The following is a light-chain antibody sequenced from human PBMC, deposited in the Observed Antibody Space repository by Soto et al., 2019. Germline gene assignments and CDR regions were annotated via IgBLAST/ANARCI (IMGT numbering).Light chain of an antibody. Sequence: LTQPRSVSRSPGQSVTISCTGTSNYVSWYQQHPGKAPKLMIYDVSKRPSGVPDRFSGSKSGNTASLTISGLQAEDEADYFCCSFAGSYTSYVFGTGTKVTVL. CDR3: CSFAGSYTSYV. CDR2: DVS. V-gene: IGLV2-11*01. J-gene: IGLJ1*01. CDR1: SNY.